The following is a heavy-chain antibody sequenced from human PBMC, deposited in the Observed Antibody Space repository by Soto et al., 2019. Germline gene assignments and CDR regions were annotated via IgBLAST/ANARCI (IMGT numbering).Heavy chain of an antibody. Sequence: GSLRISWEASGFTFSSYNVHWVLQTPLNWLELVSYISGSSNTIYYADSVKGRFTISRDNAKNSLYLQVNSLRPEDAAVYYCARGHSTSLVYYYYYMDVWGKGTTVTVSS. CDR1: GFTFSSYN. J-gene: IGHJ6*03. V-gene: IGHV3-48*01. CDR3: ARGHSTSLVYYYYYMDV. D-gene: IGHD6-13*01. CDR2: ISGSSNTI.